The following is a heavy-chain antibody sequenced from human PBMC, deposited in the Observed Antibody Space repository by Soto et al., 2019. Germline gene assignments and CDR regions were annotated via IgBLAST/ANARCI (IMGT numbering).Heavy chain of an antibody. D-gene: IGHD6-19*01. CDR2: ISGSGDST. V-gene: IGHV3-23*01. CDR1: GFTFSSYA. J-gene: IGHJ1*01. Sequence: GALRVSCAASGFTFSSYAMSWGRQAPWKGLEWVSGISGSGDSTYYADSVKGRFTISRDNSKNTLYLQMNSLRAEDTAVYYCAKGVPGIAVAGTGYFQHWGQGTLVTVSS. CDR3: AKGVPGIAVAGTGYFQH.